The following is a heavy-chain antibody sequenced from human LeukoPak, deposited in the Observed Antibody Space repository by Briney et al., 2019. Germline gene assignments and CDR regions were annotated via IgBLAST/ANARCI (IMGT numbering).Heavy chain of an antibody. J-gene: IGHJ5*02. CDR3: ARDPYHCSGGSCYPRNWFDP. CDR2: IVPILGIA. V-gene: IGHV1-69*04. Sequence: GASVKASCKASGGTFSSYAISWVRQAPGQGLEWMGRIVPILGIANYAQKFQGRVTITADKSTSTAYMELSSLRSEDTAVYYCARDPYHCSGGSCYPRNWFDPWGQGTLVTVSS. D-gene: IGHD2-15*01. CDR1: GGTFSSYA.